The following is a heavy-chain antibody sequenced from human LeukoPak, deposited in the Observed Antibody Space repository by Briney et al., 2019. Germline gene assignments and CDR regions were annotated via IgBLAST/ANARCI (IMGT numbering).Heavy chain of an antibody. CDR2: MYYSGNT. CDR1: GGSISSSSYY. V-gene: IGHV4-39*07. J-gene: IGHJ4*02. Sequence: KSSETLSLTCSVSGGSISSSSYYWGWIRQPPGKGLEWIGSMYYSGNTYYNPSLKSRVTISVGTSKNQFSLKLSSVTAADTAVYYCARVYYDFWSGYYRNYGSGSYYLGFDYWGQGTLVTVSS. CDR3: ARVYYDFWSGYYRNYGSGSYYLGFDY. D-gene: IGHD3-3*01.